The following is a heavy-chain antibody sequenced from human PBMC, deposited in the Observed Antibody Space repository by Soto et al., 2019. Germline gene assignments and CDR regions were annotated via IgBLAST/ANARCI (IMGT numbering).Heavy chain of an antibody. V-gene: IGHV4-59*01. J-gene: IGHJ4*02. D-gene: IGHD6-13*01. CDR3: ARYRREAVAGYTLDN. CDR1: GGSISSNY. Sequence: SETLSLTCTVSGGSISSNYWTWIRQPPGKGLECIGYVYNSVSTNYNPSLKSRVTISEDTSKSQFSLKLNSMTAADTAVYYCARYRREAVAGYTLDNWGQGILVTVSS. CDR2: VYNSVST.